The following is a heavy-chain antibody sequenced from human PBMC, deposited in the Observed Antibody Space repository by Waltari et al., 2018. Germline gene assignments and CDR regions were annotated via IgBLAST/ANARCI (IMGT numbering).Heavy chain of an antibody. CDR1: GFPFGNAG. CDR3: TTKGYYYDSSGYCLFDY. V-gene: IGHV3-15*01. J-gene: IGHJ4*02. Sequence: SGGGLVKPGGSLRLSCAASGFPFGNAGMSWVRQAPGKGLEWVGRIKSKTDGGTTDYAAPVKGRFTISRDDSKNTLYLQMNSLKTEDTAVYYCTTKGYYYDSSGYCLFDYWGQGTLVTVSS. CDR2: IKSKTDGGTT. D-gene: IGHD3-22*01.